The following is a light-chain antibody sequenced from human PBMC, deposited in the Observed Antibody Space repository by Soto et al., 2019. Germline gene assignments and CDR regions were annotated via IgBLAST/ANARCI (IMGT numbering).Light chain of an antibody. CDR3: QQRSNWPPMYT. V-gene: IGKV3-11*01. CDR1: QSVTSY. CDR2: DAS. Sequence: EIVLTQSPFTLSFSPGERFTLFCRASQSVTSYLAWYQQKPGQAPRLLIYDASNRATGIPARFSGSGSGTDFTLTISSLEPEDFAVYYCQQRSNWPPMYTFGQGTKLEIK. J-gene: IGKJ2*01.